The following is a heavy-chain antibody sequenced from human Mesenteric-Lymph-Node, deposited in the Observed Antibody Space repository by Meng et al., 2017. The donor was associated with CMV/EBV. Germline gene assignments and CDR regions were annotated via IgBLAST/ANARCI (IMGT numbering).Heavy chain of an antibody. CDR1: GFTFSSYA. CDR3: ARGQGYYYGMDV. Sequence: GESLKISCAASGFTFSSYAMSWVRQGPGKGLEWVSIIDSGDSSTYYVDSVKGRFTISRDNSKNTLYLQMNSLRAEDTALYYCARGQGYYYGMDVWGQGTTVTVSS. V-gene: IGHV3-23*03. J-gene: IGHJ6*02. CDR2: IDSGDSST.